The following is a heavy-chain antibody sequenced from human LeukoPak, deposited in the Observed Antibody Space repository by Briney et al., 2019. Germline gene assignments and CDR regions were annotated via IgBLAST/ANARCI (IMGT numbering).Heavy chain of an antibody. D-gene: IGHD3-22*01. J-gene: IGHJ2*01. CDR2: ISWNSGSI. V-gene: IGHV3-9*01. CDR1: GFTFDDYA. Sequence: GGSLRLSCAASGFTFDDYAMHWVRQAPGKGLEWVSGISWNSGSIGYADSVKGRFTISRDNAKNSLYLQMNSLRAEDTAVYYCAREGGGYLTLWYFDLWGRGTLVTVSS. CDR3: AREGGGYLTLWYFDL.